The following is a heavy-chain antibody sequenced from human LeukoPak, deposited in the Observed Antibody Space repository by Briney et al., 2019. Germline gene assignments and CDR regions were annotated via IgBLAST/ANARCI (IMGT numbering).Heavy chain of an antibody. CDR2: INHSGST. V-gene: IGHV4-34*01. CDR1: GGSSSGYY. D-gene: IGHD3-22*01. Sequence: SGTLSLTCAVYGGSSSGYYWSWIRQPPGKGLEWIGEINHSGSTNYNPSLKSRVTISVDTSKNQFSLKLSSVTAADTAVYYCATYYYDSSGYYQRHGFDYWGQGTLVTVSS. CDR3: ATYYYDSSGYYQRHGFDY. J-gene: IGHJ4*02.